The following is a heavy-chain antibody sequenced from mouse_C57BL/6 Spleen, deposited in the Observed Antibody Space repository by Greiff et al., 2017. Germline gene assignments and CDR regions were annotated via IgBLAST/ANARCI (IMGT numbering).Heavy chain of an antibody. CDR1: GFSLTSYG. D-gene: IGHD2-13*01. J-gene: IGHJ4*01. CDR3: ARHGGDYSYAMDY. CDR2: IWSDGST. V-gene: IGHV2-6-1*01. Sequence: VQLQQSGPGLVAPSQSLSITCTVSGFSLTSYGVHWVRQPPGKGLEWLVVIWSDGSTTYNSALKSRLSISKDNSKSQVFLKMNSLQTDDTAMYYCARHGGDYSYAMDYWGQGTSVTVSS.